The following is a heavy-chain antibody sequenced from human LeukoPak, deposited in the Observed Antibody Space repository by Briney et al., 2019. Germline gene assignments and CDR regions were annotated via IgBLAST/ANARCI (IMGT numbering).Heavy chain of an antibody. J-gene: IGHJ6*03. Sequence: GGSLRLSCAASGFTFSSYAMSWVRQAPGKGLEWVSAISGSGGSTYHADSVKGRFTISRDNSKNTLYLQMNSLRAEDTAVYYCAKALGGSLYYYYMDVWGKGTTVTVS. D-gene: IGHD2-15*01. CDR2: ISGSGGST. CDR1: GFTFSSYA. CDR3: AKALGGSLYYYYMDV. V-gene: IGHV3-23*01.